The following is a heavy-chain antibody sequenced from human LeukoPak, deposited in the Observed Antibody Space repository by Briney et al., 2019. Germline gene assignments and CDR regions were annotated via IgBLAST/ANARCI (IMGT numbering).Heavy chain of an antibody. Sequence: GESLQISCQGSGSSFTSYWIGWVRQVPGKGLEWMGIIYPGDSDTRYSPSFQGQVTISADKSISTAYLQWSSLKASDTAMYYCARRRGLSVWYFDLWGRGTLVTVSS. V-gene: IGHV5-51*01. CDR1: GSSFTSYW. CDR3: ARRRGLSVWYFDL. J-gene: IGHJ2*01. CDR2: IYPGDSDT. D-gene: IGHD2-15*01.